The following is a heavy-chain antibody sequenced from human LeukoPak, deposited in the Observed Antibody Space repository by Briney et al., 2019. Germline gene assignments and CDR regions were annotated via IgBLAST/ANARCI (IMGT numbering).Heavy chain of an antibody. D-gene: IGHD4-17*01. J-gene: IGHJ5*02. Sequence: PSETLSLTCTVSGYSISSGYYWGWIRQPPGKGLEWIGSMSYSGRTYYNPSLKTRVTVSLDTSKNQFSLNLISVTAADTAVYYCARSPQGTATTANWLDPWGQGTLVTVSS. CDR1: GYSISSGYY. V-gene: IGHV4-38-2*02. CDR3: ARSPQGTATTANWLDP. CDR2: MSYSGRT.